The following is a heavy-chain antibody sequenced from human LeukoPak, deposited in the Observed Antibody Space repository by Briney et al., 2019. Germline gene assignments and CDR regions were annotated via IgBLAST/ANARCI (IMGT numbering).Heavy chain of an antibody. CDR3: ARVLEGPRAGTLGY. CDR1: GFTFTSYG. J-gene: IGHJ4*02. CDR2: ISAYNGNT. Sequence: PGGSLRHSCAASGFTFTSYGISWVRQAPGQGLEWMGWISAYNGNTNYAQKLQGRVTMTTDTSTSTAYMELRSLRSDDTAVYYCARVLEGPRAGTLGYWGQGTLVTVSS. V-gene: IGHV1-18*01. D-gene: IGHD6-19*01.